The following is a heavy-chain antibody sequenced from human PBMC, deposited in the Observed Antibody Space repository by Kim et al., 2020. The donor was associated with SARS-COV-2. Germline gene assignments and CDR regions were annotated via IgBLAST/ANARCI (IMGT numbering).Heavy chain of an antibody. V-gene: IGHV4-39*01. D-gene: IGHD3-22*01. J-gene: IGHJ4*02. CDR3: ALQPYKYHSRSYSSPFDN. CDR2: IFYSGTT. CDR1: GGSIRSPNYY. Sequence: SETLSLTCTVSGGSIRSPNYYWGWIRQPPGKGLEWIGTIFYSGTTYYNPSLRSRITMTVDTSKNQFSLKLRSVTAADTAVYYCALQPYKYHSRSYSSPFDNGGQGALVPVSS.